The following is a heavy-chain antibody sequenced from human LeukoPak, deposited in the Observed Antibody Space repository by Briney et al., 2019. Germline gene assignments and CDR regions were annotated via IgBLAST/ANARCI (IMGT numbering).Heavy chain of an antibody. CDR1: GFTFSSYW. CDR3: ARAMVRVPGSGFGY. V-gene: IGHV3-74*01. J-gene: IGHJ4*02. CDR2: INTDGSST. D-gene: IGHD3-10*01. Sequence: GGSLRLSCAASGFTFSSYWMHWVRQAPGEGLVWVSRINTDGSSTSYADSVKGRFNISRDNAKNTLYLQMNSLRAEDTAVYYCARAMVRVPGSGFGYWGQGTLVTVSS.